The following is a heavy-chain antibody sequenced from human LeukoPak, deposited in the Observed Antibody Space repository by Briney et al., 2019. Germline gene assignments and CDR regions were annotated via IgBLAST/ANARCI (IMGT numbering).Heavy chain of an antibody. V-gene: IGHV4-31*03. J-gene: IGHJ4*02. D-gene: IGHD3-22*01. CDR1: GGSISSGGYY. Sequence: PSETLSLTCTVSGGSISSGGYYWSWIRQHPGEGLEWIGYIYYSGSTYYNPSLKSRVTISVDTSKNQFSLKLSSVTAADTAVYYCARDNSRPGAYDSSGGFDYWGQGTLVTVSS. CDR3: ARDNSRPGAYDSSGGFDY. CDR2: IYYSGST.